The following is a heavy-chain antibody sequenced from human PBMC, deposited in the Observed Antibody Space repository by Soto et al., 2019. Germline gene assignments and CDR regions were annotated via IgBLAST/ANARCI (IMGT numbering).Heavy chain of an antibody. CDR2: ISVSGGST. V-gene: IGHV3-23*01. CDR1: RFTFSSYA. Sequence: VQLLESGGGLVQPGGSLRLSRAASRFTFSSYAMCWVRQAPGKGLEWVSSISVSGGSTYYADSVKGRFTISKDNSKNTLYLQMNSLRAEDTAVYYCAKDGYSITRNKPLDYLGQGTLVTDSS. CDR3: AKDGYSITRNKPLDY. D-gene: IGHD2-2*01. J-gene: IGHJ4*02.